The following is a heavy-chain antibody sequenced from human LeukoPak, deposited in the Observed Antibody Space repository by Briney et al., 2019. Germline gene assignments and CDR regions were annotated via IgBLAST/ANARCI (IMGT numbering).Heavy chain of an antibody. CDR1: GFTFSTYS. Sequence: GGSLRPSCAASGFTFSTYSMNWVRQAPGKGLEWVSSISGSGSHIYYADSVKGRFTISRDNAKNSLYLQMNSLRAEDTAVYYCARGIVVGATAGEGFDIWGQGTMVTVSS. CDR3: ARGIVVGATAGEGFDI. V-gene: IGHV3-21*01. CDR2: ISGSGSHI. D-gene: IGHD1-26*01. J-gene: IGHJ3*02.